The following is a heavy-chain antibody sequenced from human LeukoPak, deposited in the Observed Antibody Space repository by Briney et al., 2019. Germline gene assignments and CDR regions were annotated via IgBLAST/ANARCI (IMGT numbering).Heavy chain of an antibody. CDR3: ATDRPTDYDILTGRFDP. Sequence: SVKVSCKASGGTFSSYAISWVRQAPGQGLEWMGGIIPIFGTANYAQKFQGRVTITADESTSIAYMELSSLRSEDTAVYYCATDRPTDYDILTGRFDPWGQGTLVTVSS. CDR2: IIPIFGTA. V-gene: IGHV1-69*01. D-gene: IGHD3-9*01. CDR1: GGTFSSYA. J-gene: IGHJ5*02.